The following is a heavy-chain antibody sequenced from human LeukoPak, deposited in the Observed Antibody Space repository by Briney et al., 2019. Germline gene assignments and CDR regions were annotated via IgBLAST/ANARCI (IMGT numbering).Heavy chain of an antibody. CDR2: IYYSGST. J-gene: IGHJ6*03. D-gene: IGHD6-6*01. CDR1: GGSISSYY. V-gene: IGHV4-59*01. CDR3: ARRVGGGSIVTTKQYYYYYYYMDV. Sequence: PSETLSLTCTVSGGSISSYYWSWIRQPPGKGLEGIGYIYYSGSTNYNPSLKSRVTISVDTSKNQFSLKLSSVTAADTAVYYCARRVGGGSIVTTKQYYYYYYYMDVWGKGTTVTVSS.